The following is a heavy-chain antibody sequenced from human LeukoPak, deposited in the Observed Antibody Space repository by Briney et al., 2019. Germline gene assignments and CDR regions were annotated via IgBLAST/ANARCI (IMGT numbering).Heavy chain of an antibody. CDR2: IYSGGST. J-gene: IGHJ3*02. D-gene: IGHD1-26*01. V-gene: IGHV3-66*01. CDR1: GFTFSSSA. CDR3: ARINSGRHLGDAFDI. Sequence: PGGSLRLSCAASGFTFSSSAMTWVRQASGKGLEWVSLIYSGGSTYYADSVKGRFTISRDNSKNTLYLQMNSLRAEDTAVYYCARINSGRHLGDAFDIWGQGTTVTVSS.